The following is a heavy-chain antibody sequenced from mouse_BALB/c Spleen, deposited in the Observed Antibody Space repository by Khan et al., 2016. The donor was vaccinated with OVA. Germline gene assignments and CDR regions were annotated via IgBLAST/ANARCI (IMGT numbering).Heavy chain of an antibody. CDR1: GYTFTDYN. CDR2: IYPNNGVT. D-gene: IGHD3-1*01. V-gene: IGHV1S29*02. J-gene: IGHJ3*01. Sequence: VQLKQSGPELVKPGASVKISCTASGYTFTDYNMDWVKQSLGKSLEWIGYIYPNNGVTGYNQKFKTKATLTVDSSSSTAYMELRSLTFEYSAVYFCSRSGYGSFACWGQGTLVTVSA. CDR3: SRSGYGSFAC.